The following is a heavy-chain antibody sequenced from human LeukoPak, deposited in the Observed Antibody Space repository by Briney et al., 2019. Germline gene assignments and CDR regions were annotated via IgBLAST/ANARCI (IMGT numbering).Heavy chain of an antibody. Sequence: ASVKVSCKASGYTFTSYGISWVRQAPGQGLEWMGWISAYNGNTNYAQKLQGRGTMTTDTSTSTAYMELRSLRSDDTAVYYCARDCSSTSCYTTIDYWGQGTLVTVSS. CDR3: ARDCSSTSCYTTIDY. J-gene: IGHJ4*02. CDR2: ISAYNGNT. V-gene: IGHV1-18*01. D-gene: IGHD2-2*02. CDR1: GYTFTSYG.